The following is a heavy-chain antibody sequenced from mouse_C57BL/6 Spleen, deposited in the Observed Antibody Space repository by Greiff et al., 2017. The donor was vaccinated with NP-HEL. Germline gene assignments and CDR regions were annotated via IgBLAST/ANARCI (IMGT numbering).Heavy chain of an antibody. D-gene: IGHD2-3*01. CDR2: FSSGSSTI. CDR3: AKDGYYQYYFDY. Sequence: EVQLVESGGGLVKPGGSLKLSCAVSGFTFSDYGMHWVRQALEKGLEWVAYFSSGSSTIYYADTVKGRFTISSDNAKNTLFLQMTSLRSEDTAMYYCAKDGYYQYYFDYWGQGTTLTVSS. J-gene: IGHJ2*01. CDR1: GFTFSDYG. V-gene: IGHV5-17*01.